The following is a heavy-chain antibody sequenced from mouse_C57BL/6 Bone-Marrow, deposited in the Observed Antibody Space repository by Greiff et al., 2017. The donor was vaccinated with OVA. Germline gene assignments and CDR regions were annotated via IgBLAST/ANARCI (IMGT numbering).Heavy chain of an antibody. J-gene: IGHJ3*01. CDR2: IYPGSGNT. CDR3: ARSPRQLRLRFFAY. D-gene: IGHD3-2*02. V-gene: IGHV1-66*01. Sequence: VQLQQSGPELVKPGASVKISCKASGYSFTSYYIHWVKQRPGQGLEWIGWIYPGSGNTKYNEKFKGKAPLTADTSYSTAYMQLSILPSEDSAVYYCARSPRQLRLRFFAYWGQGTLVTVSA. CDR1: GYSFTSYY.